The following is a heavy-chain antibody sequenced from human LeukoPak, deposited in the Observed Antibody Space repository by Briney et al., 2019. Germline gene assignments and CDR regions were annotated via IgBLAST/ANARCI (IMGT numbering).Heavy chain of an antibody. J-gene: IGHJ4*02. D-gene: IGHD3-22*01. CDR3: AIDHYDDSTYDHDC. V-gene: IGHV3-53*01. Sequence: PGGSLRLSCAASGFTVSSNYMSWVRQAPGKGLEWVSVIYRGGGTYYADSVKGRFTISRDNSKNTLYLQMKSLNAEATAVYYCAIDHYDDSTYDHDCWGQGTLVTASS. CDR1: GFTVSSNY. CDR2: IYRGGGT.